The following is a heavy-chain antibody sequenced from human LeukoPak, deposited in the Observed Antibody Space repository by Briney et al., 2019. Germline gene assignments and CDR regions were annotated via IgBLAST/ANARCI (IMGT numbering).Heavy chain of an antibody. D-gene: IGHD6-19*01. CDR3: ARVARGQWLSYYFDY. Sequence: SETLSLTCTVSGGSISSGGYYWSWIRQHPGKGLEWIGYIYYSGSTYYNPSLKSRVTISVDTSKNQFSLKLSSVTAADTAVYYCARVARGQWLSYYFDYWGQGTLVTVSS. CDR2: IYYSGST. CDR1: GGSISSGGYY. J-gene: IGHJ4*02. V-gene: IGHV4-31*03.